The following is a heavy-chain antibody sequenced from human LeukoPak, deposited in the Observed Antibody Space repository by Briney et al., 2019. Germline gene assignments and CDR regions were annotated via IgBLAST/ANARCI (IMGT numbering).Heavy chain of an antibody. V-gene: IGHV1-8*01. CDR2: MNPNSGNT. CDR1: GYTFTSYD. J-gene: IGHJ4*02. Sequence: ASVKVSCKASGYTFTSYDINWVRQATGQGLEWMGWMNPNSGNTGYAQKFQGRVTITADESTSTAYMELSSLRSEDTAVYYCARGERYYYDSSGYNFDYWGQGTLVTVSS. D-gene: IGHD3-22*01. CDR3: ARGERYYYDSSGYNFDY.